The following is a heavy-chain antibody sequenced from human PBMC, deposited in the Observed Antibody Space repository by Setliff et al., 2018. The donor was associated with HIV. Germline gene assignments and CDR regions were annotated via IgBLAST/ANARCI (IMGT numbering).Heavy chain of an antibody. CDR2: TYTRGNT. V-gene: IGHV4-4*07. CDR3: ARDRLTYYFDY. D-gene: IGHD3-22*01. CDR1: GASITSHN. J-gene: IGHJ4*02. Sequence: SETLSLTCSVSGASITSHNWSWIRQAAGKGLEWIGRTYTRGNTNYNPSLRSRVTMSVDTSKNQFSLKLSSVTAADTSVYYCARDRLTYYFDYWGQGSLVTVSS.